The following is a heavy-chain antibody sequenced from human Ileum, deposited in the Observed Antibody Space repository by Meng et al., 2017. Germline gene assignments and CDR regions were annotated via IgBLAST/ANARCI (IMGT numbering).Heavy chain of an antibody. CDR2: INHSGSS. J-gene: IGHJ1*01. CDR3: ARPAGYSSDWYKYFQH. CDR1: GGSFSGYY. Sequence: QVRLQQWGAGRFKPSETLSLTCAVYGGSFSGYYWSWVRQSPGKGLEWIAEINHSGSSNYNPSFQSRVTISVDRPRNQFSLKLSSVTAADTGVYYCARPAGYSSDWYKYFQHWGQGTLVTVSS. D-gene: IGHD6-13*01. V-gene: IGHV4-34*02.